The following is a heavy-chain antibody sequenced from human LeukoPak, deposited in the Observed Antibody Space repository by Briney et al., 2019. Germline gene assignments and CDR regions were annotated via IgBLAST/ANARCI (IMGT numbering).Heavy chain of an antibody. V-gene: IGHV4-30-4*01. Sequence: PSQTLSLTCTVSGGSISSGDYYWSWIRQPPGKGLEWIGYIYYSGSTYYNPSLKSRVTISVDTSKNQFSLKLSSVTAADTAVYYRARERIAAAVLDYWGQGTLVTVSS. CDR2: IYYSGST. J-gene: IGHJ4*02. CDR1: GGSISSGDYY. D-gene: IGHD6-13*01. CDR3: ARERIAAAVLDY.